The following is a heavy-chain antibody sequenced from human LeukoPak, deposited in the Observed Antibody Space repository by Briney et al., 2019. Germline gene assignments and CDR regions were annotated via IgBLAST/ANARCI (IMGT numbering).Heavy chain of an antibody. Sequence: GSSVKVSCKASGGTFSSYAISWVRQAPGQGLEWMGGIIPIFGTANYAQKFQGRVTITADESTSTAYMELSSLRSEDTAVYYCARLGDHXSGWYDGVSATRNXXXFXXXGXXXMVT. CDR2: IIPIFGTA. CDR1: GGTFSSYA. J-gene: IGHJ3*01. D-gene: IGHD6-19*01. CDR3: ARLGDHXSGWYDGVSATRNXXXFXX. V-gene: IGHV1-69*01.